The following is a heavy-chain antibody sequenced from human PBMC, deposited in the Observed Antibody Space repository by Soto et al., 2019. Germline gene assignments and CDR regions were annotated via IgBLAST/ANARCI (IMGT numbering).Heavy chain of an antibody. D-gene: IGHD1-7*01. CDR3: AKDRVGGTFYTPLGF. V-gene: IGHV3-30*18. CDR2: ITDDGSFQ. J-gene: IGHJ4*02. Sequence: QVQLVESGGGVVQPGGSIRLSCQASGFYFDNYGMHWVRQAPGKGLEWVAVITDDGSFQYYADSVKGRFTISRDNSKNTLFLHLTTLKPEETAVYHCAKDRVGGTFYTPLGFWGQGTLVTVSS. CDR1: GFYFDNYG.